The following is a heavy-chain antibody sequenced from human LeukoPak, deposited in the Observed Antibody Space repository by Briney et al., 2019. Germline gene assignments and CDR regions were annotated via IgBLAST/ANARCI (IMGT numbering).Heavy chain of an antibody. CDR3: ARLLDNDISGDPDTFDV. CDR2: INHSGST. J-gene: IGHJ3*01. Sequence: PSETLSLTCAVYGGSFSGYYWSWLRQPPGKGLEWIGEINHSGSTNYNPSLKSRVTISIDTSKSQFSLKLTSVTSADTAVYSCARLLDNDISGDPDTFDVWGQGTTVIVSS. V-gene: IGHV4-34*01. CDR1: GGSFSGYY. D-gene: IGHD3-22*01.